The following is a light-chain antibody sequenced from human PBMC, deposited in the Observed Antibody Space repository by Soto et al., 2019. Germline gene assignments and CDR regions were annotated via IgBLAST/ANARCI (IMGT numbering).Light chain of an antibody. CDR2: GNS. V-gene: IGLV1-40*01. J-gene: IGLJ2*01. CDR1: SSNIGAGYD. CDR3: SSLSGVV. Sequence: QSVLTQPPSVSGAPGQRVTISCTGSSSNIGAGYDVHWYQQLPGTAPKLLIYGNSNRPSGVPDRFSGSKSGTSASLAITGLQAEDEADYYDSSLSGVVFGGGTKLTVL.